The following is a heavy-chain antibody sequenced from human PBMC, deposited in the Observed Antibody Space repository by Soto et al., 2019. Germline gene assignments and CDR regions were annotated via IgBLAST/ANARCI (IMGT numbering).Heavy chain of an antibody. CDR1: GFTFSDYA. V-gene: IGHV3-30*03. Sequence: VQLVESGGGVVQPGRSLRLSCAASGFTFSDYAMHWVRQAPGKGLEWVAVVSHDGRNTHYADSVKGRFTISRDSSKHTVSLEMTSLGAEDTAVYYCARGGRQWLVTSAFNYWGQGALVTVSS. D-gene: IGHD6-19*01. CDR3: ARGGRQWLVTSAFNY. CDR2: VSHDGRNT. J-gene: IGHJ4*02.